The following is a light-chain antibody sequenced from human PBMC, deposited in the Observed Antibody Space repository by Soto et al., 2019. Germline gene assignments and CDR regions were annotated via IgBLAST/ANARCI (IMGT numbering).Light chain of an antibody. Sequence: QSVLTQPASVSGSPGQSITISCTGTSSDVGGYNYVSWYQQHPGKAPKLIIYDVSNRPSGVSNHFSGSKSGNTASLTISGLQAEDEADYYRSSYKTSSALYVFGAGTKVTVL. V-gene: IGLV2-14*03. CDR1: SSDVGGYNY. CDR3: SSYKTSSALYV. CDR2: DVS. J-gene: IGLJ1*01.